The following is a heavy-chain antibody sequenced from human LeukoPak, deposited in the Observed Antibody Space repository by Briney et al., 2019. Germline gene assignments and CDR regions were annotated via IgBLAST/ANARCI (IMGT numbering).Heavy chain of an antibody. Sequence: GGSLRLSCTASGFTFSSYAMSWVRQAPGKGLEWVAVISHDGSNKYYADSVKGRFTISRDNSKNTLYLQMNSLRAEDTAVYYCARSRDMGYYDSSGYVFDYWGQGTLVTVSS. CDR3: ARSRDMGYYDSSGYVFDY. CDR2: ISHDGSNK. CDR1: GFTFSSYA. J-gene: IGHJ4*02. D-gene: IGHD3-22*01. V-gene: IGHV3-30-3*01.